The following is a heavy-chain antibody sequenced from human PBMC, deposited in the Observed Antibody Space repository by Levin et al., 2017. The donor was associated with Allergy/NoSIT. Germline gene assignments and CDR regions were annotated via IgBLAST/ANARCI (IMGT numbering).Heavy chain of an antibody. CDR1: GFTFSSYW. CDR2: IKLDGSEK. J-gene: IGHJ4*02. V-gene: IGHV3-7*04. D-gene: IGHD4-17*01. Sequence: GGSLRLSCAASGFTFSSYWMSWVRQAPGKGLEWVANIKLDGSEKYYVDSVKGRFTISRDNAKNSLYLQMNSLRAEDTAVYYCARDLRGGTTVIIYYFDYWGQGTLVTVSS. CDR3: ARDLRGGTTVIIYYFDY.